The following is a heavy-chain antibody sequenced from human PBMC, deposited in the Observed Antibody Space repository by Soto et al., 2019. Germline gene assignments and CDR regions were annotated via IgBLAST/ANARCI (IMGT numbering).Heavy chain of an antibody. D-gene: IGHD4-17*01. V-gene: IGHV4-31*03. CDR1: GGSISSGGYY. Sequence: KASETLSLTCTVSGGSISSGGYYWSWIRQHPGKGLEWIGYIYYSGSTYYNTSLKSRVTISVDTSKNQFSLKLSSVTAADTAVYYCARTVTRYYFDYWGQGTLVTVSS. CDR2: IYYSGST. J-gene: IGHJ4*02. CDR3: ARTVTRYYFDY.